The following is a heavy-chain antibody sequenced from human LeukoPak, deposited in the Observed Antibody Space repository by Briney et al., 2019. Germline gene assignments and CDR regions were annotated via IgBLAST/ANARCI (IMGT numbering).Heavy chain of an antibody. D-gene: IGHD2-2*01. Sequence: PGGSLRLSCAASGFTFSSYAMHWVRQAPGKGLEWVAVISYDGSNKYYADSVKGRFTISRDNSKNTLYLQMNSLRAEDTAVYYCAKGEYQLHNWFDPWGQGTLVTVSS. CDR3: AKGEYQLHNWFDP. CDR1: GFTFSSYA. V-gene: IGHV3-30-3*01. CDR2: ISYDGSNK. J-gene: IGHJ5*02.